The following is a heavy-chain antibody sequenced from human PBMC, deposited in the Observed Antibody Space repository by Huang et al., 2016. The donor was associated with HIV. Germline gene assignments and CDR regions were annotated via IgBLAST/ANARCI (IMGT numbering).Heavy chain of an antibody. CDR3: ATSTPDVGAGVLRSAFDI. CDR2: FDPKEGET. J-gene: IGHJ3*02. Sequence: QVQLVESGAELKKPGASVRVSCKVSGYTVSELSLHWVRQAPENGLEWGGGFDPKEGETIYAQRWQGRVTRTEDTSTDTAYMELSSLRPEETAVYYCATSTPDVGAGVLRSAFDIWGQGTMVTVSS. D-gene: IGHD2-15*01. V-gene: IGHV1-24*01. CDR1: GYTVSELS.